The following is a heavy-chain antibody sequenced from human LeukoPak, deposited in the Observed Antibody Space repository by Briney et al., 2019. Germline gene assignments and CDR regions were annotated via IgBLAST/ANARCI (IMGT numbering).Heavy chain of an antibody. D-gene: IGHD5-12*01. CDR3: ARVLGYSGYDLVDY. CDR1: GFTFGSCS. J-gene: IGHJ4*02. CDR2: ISSSSSYI. V-gene: IGHV3-21*01. Sequence: GGSLRLSCAASGFTFGSCSMTWVRQAPGKGLEWVSSISSSSSYIYYADSVKGRFTISRDNAKNSLYLQMNSLRAEDTAVYYCARVLGYSGYDLVDYWGQGTLVTVSS.